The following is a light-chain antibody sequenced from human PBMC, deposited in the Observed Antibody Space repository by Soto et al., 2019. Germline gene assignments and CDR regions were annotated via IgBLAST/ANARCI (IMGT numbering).Light chain of an antibody. V-gene: IGKV3-20*01. J-gene: IGKJ5*01. Sequence: DIEMTQWQAPLSLSPGQRATLSCRASQSVTTLGWYQQKPGQAPRLLIYGASSRATGIPDRFSGSGSGTDRTLSISRLETAGVAVYYGQQYGSSPKITFGQGTRLENK. CDR2: GAS. CDR3: QQYGSSPKIT. CDR1: QSVTT.